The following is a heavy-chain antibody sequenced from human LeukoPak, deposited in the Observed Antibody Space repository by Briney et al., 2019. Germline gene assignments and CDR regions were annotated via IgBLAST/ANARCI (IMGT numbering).Heavy chain of an antibody. CDR3: NAIPHDSSGYSRLFDY. Sequence: PSETLSLTCTVSGVSISSSNSYWGWIRQPPGKGLEWIGEINHSGSTNYNPSLKSRVTISVDTSKNQFSLKLSSVTAADTAVYYCNAIPHDSSGYSRLFDYWGQGTLVTVSS. J-gene: IGHJ4*02. V-gene: IGHV4-39*07. D-gene: IGHD3-22*01. CDR2: INHSGST. CDR1: GVSISSSNSY.